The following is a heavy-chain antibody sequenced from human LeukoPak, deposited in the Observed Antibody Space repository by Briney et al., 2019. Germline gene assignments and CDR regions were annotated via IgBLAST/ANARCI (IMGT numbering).Heavy chain of an antibody. CDR2: ISYDGSDK. Sequence: PGGSLRLSCAASGFTFTDYVMHWVRQAPGKGLEWVAVISYDGSDKYYADSVKGRFTISRDNYKNTLYLQMNSLRAEDTAVYYCAKAQVVTKDYGMDVWGQGTTVTVSS. CDR3: AKAQVVTKDYGMDV. D-gene: IGHD3-22*01. CDR1: GFTFTDYV. J-gene: IGHJ6*02. V-gene: IGHV3-30*18.